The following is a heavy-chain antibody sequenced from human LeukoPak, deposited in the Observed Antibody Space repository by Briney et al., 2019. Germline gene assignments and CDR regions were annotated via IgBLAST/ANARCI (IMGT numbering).Heavy chain of an antibody. CDR1: GYTFTTYW. J-gene: IGHJ4*02. CDR2: INPKNGDT. V-gene: IGHV1-2*02. D-gene: IGHD3-3*01. Sequence: ASVKVSCKDSGYTFTTYWLHWLRQAPGQRLEWMGWINPKNGDTNYAQRFQGRVTMTRGTSMSTAYMELSSLRSDDTAIFYCATVASIRRFYFDFWGQGTLVTVSS. CDR3: ATVASIRRFYFDF.